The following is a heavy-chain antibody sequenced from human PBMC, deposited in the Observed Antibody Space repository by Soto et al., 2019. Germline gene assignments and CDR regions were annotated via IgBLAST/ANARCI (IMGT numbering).Heavy chain of an antibody. Sequence: QVQLVESGGGVVQPGRSLRLSCAAXGFSFXXYGMHWVRQAPGKGLEWVAVIWYDGSNEYYADSVKGRFSISRDNSKNTLFLQMSRLKVEDTALYYWATGQTAMANCFDYCGQGTLVTVSP. CDR1: GFSFXXYG. CDR2: IWYDGSNE. D-gene: IGHD5-18*01. J-gene: IGHJ4*02. V-gene: IGHV3-33*01. CDR3: ATGQTAMANCFDY.